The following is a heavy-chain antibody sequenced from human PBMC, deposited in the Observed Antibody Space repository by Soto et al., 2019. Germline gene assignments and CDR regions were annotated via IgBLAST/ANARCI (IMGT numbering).Heavy chain of an antibody. D-gene: IGHD2-2*01. J-gene: IGHJ5*02. CDR2: IYHSGST. Sequence: SETLSLTCAVSGYSISSGCYCGWIRQPPGKGLEWIGSIYHSGSTYYNPSLKSRVTISVDTSKNQFSLKLSSVTAADTAVYYCARAGCSSTSCLNWFDPWGQGTLVTVSS. CDR3: ARAGCSSTSCLNWFDP. V-gene: IGHV4-38-2*01. CDR1: GYSISSGCY.